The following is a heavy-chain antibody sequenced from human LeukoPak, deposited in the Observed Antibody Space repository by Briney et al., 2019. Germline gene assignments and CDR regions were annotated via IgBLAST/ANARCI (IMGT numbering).Heavy chain of an antibody. CDR1: GGSISSYY. J-gene: IGHJ6*03. D-gene: IGHD6-19*01. CDR3: ARGGGLASYYYYYYMDV. CDR2: IHYSGST. V-gene: IGHV4-59*01. Sequence: SETLSLTCTVSGGSISSYYWSWIRQPPGKGLQWIGCIHYSGSTNYNPSLKSRVTISVDTSKNQFSLKLSSVTAADTAVYYCARGGGLASYYYYYYMDVWGKGTTVTISS.